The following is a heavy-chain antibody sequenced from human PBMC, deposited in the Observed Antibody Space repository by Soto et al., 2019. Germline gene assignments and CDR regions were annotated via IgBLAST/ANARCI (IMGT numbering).Heavy chain of an antibody. J-gene: IGHJ5*02. CDR1: GFTFDRYG. D-gene: IGHD2-2*01. V-gene: IGHV3-33*01. Sequence: GGSLRLSCAASGFTFDRYGMHWVRQAPGKGLEWVAVIWSDGSTEYYADSVKGRFTISRDNSKNTMYLQMNSLRGEDTGVYYCARGRIPSAIFDWFDPWGQGTLVTVSS. CDR3: ARGRIPSAIFDWFDP. CDR2: IWSDGSTE.